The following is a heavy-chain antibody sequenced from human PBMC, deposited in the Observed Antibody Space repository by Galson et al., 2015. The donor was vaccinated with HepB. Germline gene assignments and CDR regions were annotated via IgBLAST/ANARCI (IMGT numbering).Heavy chain of an antibody. CDR2: ISAYNGNT. CDR3: ARDREWGSTSCYDY. V-gene: IGHV1-18*04. CDR1: GYTFTSHG. Sequence: SVKVSCKASGYTFTSHGISWVRQAPGQGLEWMGWISAYNGNTNYAQKLQGRVTMTTDTSTSTAYMELRSLRSDDTAVYYCARDREWGSTSCYDYWGQGTLVTASS. J-gene: IGHJ4*02. D-gene: IGHD2-2*01.